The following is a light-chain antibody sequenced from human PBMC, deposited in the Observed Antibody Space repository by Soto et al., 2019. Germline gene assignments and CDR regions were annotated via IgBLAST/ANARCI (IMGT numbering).Light chain of an antibody. CDR1: QTISSW. CDR2: KAS. V-gene: IGKV1-5*03. J-gene: IGKJ4*01. Sequence: DIQMTQSPSTLSGSVGDRVTITCRASQTISSWLAWYQQKPGKAPKLLIYKASTLKSGVPSRFSGSGSGTEFTLTISSLQPDDFATYYCQQSYSNILSFGGGTRVEL. CDR3: QQSYSNILS.